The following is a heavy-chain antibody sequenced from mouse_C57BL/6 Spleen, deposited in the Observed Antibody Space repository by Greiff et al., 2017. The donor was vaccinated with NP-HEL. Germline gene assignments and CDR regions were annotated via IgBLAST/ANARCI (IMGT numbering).Heavy chain of an antibody. CDR2: IYPGSGST. Sequence: QVQLQQPGAELVKPGASVKMSCKASGYTFTSYWITWVKQRPGQGLEWIGDIYPGSGSTNYNEKFKSKATLTVDTSSSTAYMQLSSLTSEDSAVYYCARTSAYYSNPFAYWGQGTLVTVSA. V-gene: IGHV1-55*01. CDR3: ARTSAYYSNPFAY. CDR1: GYTFTSYW. J-gene: IGHJ3*01. D-gene: IGHD2-5*01.